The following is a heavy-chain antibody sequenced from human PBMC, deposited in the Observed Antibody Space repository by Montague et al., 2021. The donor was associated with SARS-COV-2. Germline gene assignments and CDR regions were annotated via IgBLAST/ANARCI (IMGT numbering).Heavy chain of an antibody. V-gene: IGHV4-34*01. J-gene: IGHJ6*03. D-gene: IGHD2-2*02. Sequence: SXTLSLTCAVHGGSFSGYYWNWIRQPPGKGLEWIGEINHGGSTNYNPSLQSRITISADTSKNQFSLKVTSVAAADTAVYYCARLGGGVVPAPILGVGPFYSYYYMDVWGKGTTVTVYS. CDR1: GGSFSGYY. CDR3: ARLGGGVVPAPILGVGPFYSYYYMDV. CDR2: INHGGST.